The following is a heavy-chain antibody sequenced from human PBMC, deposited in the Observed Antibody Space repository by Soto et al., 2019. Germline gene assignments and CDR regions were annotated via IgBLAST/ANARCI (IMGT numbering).Heavy chain of an antibody. J-gene: IGHJ5*02. CDR2: IIPVFGTV. CDR1: GGTFNNLA. Sequence: QVRLVQAWAEVEKAGSSVKVFCKASGGTFNNLAITWLRLAPGQGLEWLGGIIPVFGTVNYAQKFQGRVTITADESTSTAYMELNRLRSEDTAVYYCARDNPYTNSFGNWFDPWGQGTLVIVS. V-gene: IGHV1-69*01. CDR3: ARDNPYTNSFGNWFDP. D-gene: IGHD6-13*01.